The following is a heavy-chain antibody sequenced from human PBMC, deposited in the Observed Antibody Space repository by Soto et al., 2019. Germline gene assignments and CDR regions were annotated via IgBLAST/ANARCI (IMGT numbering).Heavy chain of an antibody. D-gene: IGHD1-20*01. Sequence: PSQTLSLTCAISGDSVSSNSAAWNWIRQSPSRGLEWLGRTYYRSKWYNDYAVSVKSRITINPDTSKNQFSLQLNSVTPEDTAMYYCARFKGITGTTRQFYYYMDVWGKGTTVTVSS. J-gene: IGHJ6*03. CDR1: GDSVSSNSAA. CDR3: ARFKGITGTTRQFYYYMDV. V-gene: IGHV6-1*01. CDR2: TYYRSKWYN.